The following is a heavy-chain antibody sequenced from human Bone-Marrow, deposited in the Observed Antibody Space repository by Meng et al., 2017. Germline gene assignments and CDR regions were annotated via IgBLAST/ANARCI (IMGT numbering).Heavy chain of an antibody. Sequence: QVQLQESGPGLVKPSQILSLTCAVSGGSVSSGDYYWSWIRQHPGKGLGWIGYIYYSGSTYYNPSLKSRVTISVDKSKNQFSLKLSSVTAADTAVYYCARESGSSRFDYWGQGTLVTVSS. CDR3: ARESGSSRFDY. D-gene: IGHD3-22*01. CDR2: IYYSGST. CDR1: GGSVSSGDYY. V-gene: IGHV4-31*11. J-gene: IGHJ4*02.